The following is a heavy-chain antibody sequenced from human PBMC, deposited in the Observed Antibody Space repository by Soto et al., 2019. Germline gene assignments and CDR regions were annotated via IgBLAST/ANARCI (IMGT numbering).Heavy chain of an antibody. Sequence: EVQLLESGGGLVQPGGSLRLSCAASGFTFSSYAMSWVRQAPGKGLEWVSAISGSGGSTYYADCVKGRFTISRDNSKNTLYLQMNSLRAEDTAGYYCAKGPEHNRYWYFDLWGRGTLVTVSS. J-gene: IGHJ2*01. CDR2: ISGSGGST. CDR3: AKGPEHNRYWYFDL. CDR1: GFTFSSYA. V-gene: IGHV3-23*01.